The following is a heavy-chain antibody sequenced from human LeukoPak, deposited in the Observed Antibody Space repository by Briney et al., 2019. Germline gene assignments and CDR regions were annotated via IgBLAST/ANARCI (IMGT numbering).Heavy chain of an antibody. CDR3: ARDVSGYYYDSSGYYLD. Sequence: GPSVKLSCKASVHTFTGYYMHWVRHAPGQGLEWMVWINPNSGGTNYAQKFQGRVTMTGDTSSSTAYMELSRLRSDDTAVYYCARDVSGYYYDSSGYYLDWGQGTLVTVSS. J-gene: IGHJ4*02. V-gene: IGHV1-2*02. CDR1: VHTFTGYY. CDR2: INPNSGGT. D-gene: IGHD3-22*01.